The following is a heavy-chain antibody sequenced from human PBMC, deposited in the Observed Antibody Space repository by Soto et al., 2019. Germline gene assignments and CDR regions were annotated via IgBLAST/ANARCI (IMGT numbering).Heavy chain of an antibody. V-gene: IGHV1-24*01. D-gene: IGHD6-19*01. J-gene: IGHJ4*02. CDR2: FDPEDGET. Sequence: GASVKVSCKVSGYNLTELSMHWVRQAPGKGLECMGGFDPEDGETIYAQKFQGRVTMTEDTSTDTAYMELSSLRSEDTAVYYCATVGIAVAGTPFEWPPDYWGQGTLVTVSS. CDR1: GYNLTELS. CDR3: ATVGIAVAGTPFEWPPDY.